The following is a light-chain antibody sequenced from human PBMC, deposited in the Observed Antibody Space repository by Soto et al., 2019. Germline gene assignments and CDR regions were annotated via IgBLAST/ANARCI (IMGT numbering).Light chain of an antibody. J-gene: IGLJ1*01. CDR1: SSDVGGYNY. Sequence: QSALTQPPSASGSPGQSVTISCTGTSSDVGGYNYVSCYQQHPGKAPKLMIYDVSKRPSGVPDRFSGSMSGNTACLTVSGLQADDEADYYCSSYAGSNILYVFGTGTKVTVL. CDR3: SSYAGSNILYV. CDR2: DVS. V-gene: IGLV2-8*01.